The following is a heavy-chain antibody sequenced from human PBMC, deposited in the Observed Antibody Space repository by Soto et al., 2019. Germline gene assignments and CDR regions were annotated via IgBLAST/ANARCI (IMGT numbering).Heavy chain of an antibody. CDR2: IDPSDSYT. J-gene: IGHJ6*02. Sequence: GESLKISCKGSGYSFTSYWISWVRQMPGKGLEWMGGIDPSDSYTNYSPSFQGHVTISADKSISTAYLQWSSLKASDTAMYYCARDYDILTGFKSPRYYYYYGMDVWGQGTTVTVSS. V-gene: IGHV5-10-1*01. D-gene: IGHD3-9*01. CDR1: GYSFTSYW. CDR3: ARDYDILTGFKSPRYYYYYGMDV.